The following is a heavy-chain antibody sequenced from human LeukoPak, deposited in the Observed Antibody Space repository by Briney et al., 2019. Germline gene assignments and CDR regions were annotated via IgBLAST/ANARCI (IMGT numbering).Heavy chain of an antibody. CDR2: IWYDGSNK. CDR3: ARAKNYYDSSGLKSLNAFDI. Sequence: GRSLRLSCAASGFTFSSYGMHWVRQAPGKGLEWVAVIWYDGSNKYYADSVKGRFTISRDNSKNTLYLQMNSLRAEDTAVYYCARAKNYYDSSGLKSLNAFDIWGQGTMVTVSS. D-gene: IGHD3-22*01. V-gene: IGHV3-33*01. J-gene: IGHJ3*02. CDR1: GFTFSSYG.